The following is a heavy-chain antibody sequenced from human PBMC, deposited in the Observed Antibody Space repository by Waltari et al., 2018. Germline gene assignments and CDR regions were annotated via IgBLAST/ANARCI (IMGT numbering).Heavy chain of an antibody. CDR1: GSSFDDIP. J-gene: IGHJ6*04. CDR2: INWNGYTS. V-gene: IGHV3-9*01. D-gene: IGHD1-26*01. Sequence: EVQLVESGGGLAQPGQSMRLSCAASGSSFDDIPLPWVRQAPRQGREWVLQAPGQGLEWVSRINWNGYTSVYGDSVKGRFTISRDNAKKSVYLQMNSLRPEDTALYFCVNGPSGSVVGYMDVWGKGTMVTVSS. CDR3: VNGPSGSVVGYMDV.